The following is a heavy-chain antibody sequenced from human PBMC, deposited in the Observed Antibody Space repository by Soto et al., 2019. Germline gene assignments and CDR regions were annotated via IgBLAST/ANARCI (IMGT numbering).Heavy chain of an antibody. CDR3: VRYCSTTLCNGVATRTFDY. Sequence: QPGGSLRLSCAASRFTFSTYEMNWVRQAPGKGLEWVSYISTSGSTVYYADSVKGRFTISRDNTRNSLYLQMNCLRDEDTALYYCVRYCSTTLCNGVATRTFDYWGQGTLVTVSS. V-gene: IGHV3-48*03. CDR2: ISTSGSTV. J-gene: IGHJ4*02. D-gene: IGHD2-2*01. CDR1: RFTFSTYE.